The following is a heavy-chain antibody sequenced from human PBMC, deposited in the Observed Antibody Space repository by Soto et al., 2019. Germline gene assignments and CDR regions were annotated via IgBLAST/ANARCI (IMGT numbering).Heavy chain of an antibody. CDR3: ARIPRIPGFWSGFDFDY. Sequence: QLQLQESGPGLVKPSETLSLTCTVSGGSISSSSYYWGWIRQPPGKGLEWIGSIYYSGSTYYNPSLKSRVTISVDTSKNQFSLKLSSVTAADTAVYYCARIPRIPGFWSGFDFDYWGQGTMVTVSS. CDR1: GGSISSSSYY. CDR2: IYYSGST. V-gene: IGHV4-39*01. J-gene: IGHJ4*02. D-gene: IGHD3-3*01.